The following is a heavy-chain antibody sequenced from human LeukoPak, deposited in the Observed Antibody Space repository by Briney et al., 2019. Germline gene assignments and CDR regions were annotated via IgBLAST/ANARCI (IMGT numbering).Heavy chain of an antibody. CDR2: TYYSGRT. V-gene: IGHV4-61*08. CDR3: ALRRLTSAQIIEDNWFDP. CDR1: GGSVSSSGYS. D-gene: IGHD2/OR15-2a*01. J-gene: IGHJ5*02. Sequence: SETLSLTCTVSGGSVSSSGYSWNWIRQPPGKTLEWIGYTYYSGRTNYNPSHKSRVTISLDTSKNQFSLRLTSVTAADTAVYYCALRRLTSAQIIEDNWFDPWGQGTLVTVSS.